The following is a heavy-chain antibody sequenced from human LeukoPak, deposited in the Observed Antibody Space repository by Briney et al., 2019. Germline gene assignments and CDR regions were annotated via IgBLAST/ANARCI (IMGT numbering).Heavy chain of an antibody. CDR2: ISAYNGNT. CDR1: GYTFTSYG. J-gene: IGHJ6*03. V-gene: IGHV1-18*01. D-gene: IGHD4-17*01. Sequence: GASVKVSCKASGYTFTSYGISWVRQAPGQGLEWMGWISAYNGNTNYAQKLQGRVTMTTDTSTSTAYMELRSLRSDDTAVYYCARVRGTVTTVGYYYYYYMDVWGKGTTVTISS. CDR3: ARVRGTVTTVGYYYYYYMDV.